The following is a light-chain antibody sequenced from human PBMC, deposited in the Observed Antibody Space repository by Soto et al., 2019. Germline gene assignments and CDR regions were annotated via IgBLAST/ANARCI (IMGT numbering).Light chain of an antibody. V-gene: IGKV1-6*01. CDR2: AAS. Sequence: AIQMTQSPSSLSASVGDRVTITCRASQGIRNDLGWYQQKPGKAPKLLIYAASTLQSGVPSWFGGSGSGTDFTLTISSLQPEDFATYYCLQDYTYPWTFGQGTKVEIK. CDR1: QGIRND. J-gene: IGKJ1*01. CDR3: LQDYTYPWT.